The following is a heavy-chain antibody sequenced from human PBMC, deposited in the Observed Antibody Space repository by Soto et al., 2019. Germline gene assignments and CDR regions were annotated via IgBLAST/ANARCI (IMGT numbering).Heavy chain of an antibody. D-gene: IGHD3-22*01. CDR2: IGTAGDP. CDR1: GFILSGYD. CDR3: AREGYDRSGYYFYAMDV. Sequence: GGSLRLSCVASGFILSGYDMHWVRQATGEGLEWVSAIGTAGDPYYSGSVKGRFTISRGNAENSVYLQMNSLRAGDTAVYYCAREGYDRSGYYFYAMDVWGPGPTVTVYS. V-gene: IGHV3-13*05. J-gene: IGHJ6*02.